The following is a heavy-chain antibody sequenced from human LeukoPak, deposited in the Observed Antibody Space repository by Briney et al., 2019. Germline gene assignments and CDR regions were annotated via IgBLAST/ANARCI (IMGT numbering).Heavy chain of an antibody. CDR1: GFTFSSYA. CDR2: ISYDGSNK. J-gene: IGHJ4*02. Sequence: GGSLRLSCAASGFTFSSYAMHWVRQAPGKGLEWVAVISYDGSNKYYADSVKGRFTISRDNSKNTLYLQMNSLRAEDTAVYYCARDRPPYSSGWYFDYWGQGTLVTVSS. CDR3: ARDRPPYSSGWYFDY. V-gene: IGHV3-30-3*01. D-gene: IGHD6-19*01.